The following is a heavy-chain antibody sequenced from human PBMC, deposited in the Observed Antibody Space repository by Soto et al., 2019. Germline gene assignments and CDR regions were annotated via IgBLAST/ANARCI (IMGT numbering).Heavy chain of an antibody. V-gene: IGHV1-18*01. D-gene: IGHD1-20*01. Sequence: QVQLVQSGAEVKKPGASVKVSCKASGYTFTSYGISWVRQAPGQGLEWMGRISPYNGNTNYAQKLQGSVPMTTDTSTGTAYMALRSMRSDDTAVYYCASDRGYNWKDGWFDPWGQGTLVTVSS. CDR2: ISPYNGNT. J-gene: IGHJ5*02. CDR1: GYTFTSYG. CDR3: ASDRGYNWKDGWFDP.